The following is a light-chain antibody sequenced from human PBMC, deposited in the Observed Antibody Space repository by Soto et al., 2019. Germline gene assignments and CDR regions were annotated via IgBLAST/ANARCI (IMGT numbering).Light chain of an antibody. CDR3: QQYGTSPSWT. CDR2: GAS. V-gene: IGKV3-20*01. J-gene: IGKJ1*01. CDR1: QSVSSDT. Sequence: ETVLTQSPGTLSLSPGERATLSCRASQSVSSDTLAWYQQKPGQAPRLLPYGASTRATGIPDRFSGSGSGTDFTLTVSRLEPDDFAVYYCQQYGTSPSWTFGQGTKV.